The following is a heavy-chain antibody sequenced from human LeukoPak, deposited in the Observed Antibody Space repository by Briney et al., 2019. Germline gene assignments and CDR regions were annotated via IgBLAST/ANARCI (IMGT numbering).Heavy chain of an antibody. CDR1: GFTFSSYA. J-gene: IGHJ4*02. Sequence: GGSLRLSCAASGFTFSSYAMHWVRQAPGKGLEWVAVISYDGSNKYYADSVKGRFTISRDNSKNTLYLQMNSLRAEDTAVYYCARAPSRGYGYGYGYWGQGTLVTVSS. D-gene: IGHD5-18*01. V-gene: IGHV3-30-3*01. CDR2: ISYDGSNK. CDR3: ARAPSRGYGYGYGY.